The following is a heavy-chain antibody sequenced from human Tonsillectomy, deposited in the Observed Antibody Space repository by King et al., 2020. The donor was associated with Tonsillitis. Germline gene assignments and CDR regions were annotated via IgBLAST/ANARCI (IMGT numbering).Heavy chain of an antibody. D-gene: IGHD3-10*01. V-gene: IGHV3-21*01. CDR1: GFTFSSYS. Sequence: EVQLVESGGGLVKPGGSLRLSCAASGFTFSSYSMNWVRQAPGKGLEWVSSISSSSSYIYYADSVKGRFTISRDNAKNSLYLQMNSLRAEDTAVYYCASGEGWFGDTDGGLYWGQGTLVTVSS. J-gene: IGHJ4*02. CDR2: ISSSSSYI. CDR3: ASGEGWFGDTDGGLY.